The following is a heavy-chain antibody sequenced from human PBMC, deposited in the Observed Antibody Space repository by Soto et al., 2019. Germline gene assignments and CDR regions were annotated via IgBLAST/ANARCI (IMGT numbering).Heavy chain of an antibody. CDR3: ASYSSSWYHAFDI. J-gene: IGHJ3*02. Sequence: GGSLRLSCVASGFTFSSYAMSWVRQAPGKGLEWVSAISGSGGSTYYADSVKGRFTISRDNSKNTLYLQMNSLRAEDTAVYYCASYSSSWYHAFDIWGQGTMVTVSS. D-gene: IGHD6-13*01. CDR2: ISGSGGST. CDR1: GFTFSSYA. V-gene: IGHV3-23*01.